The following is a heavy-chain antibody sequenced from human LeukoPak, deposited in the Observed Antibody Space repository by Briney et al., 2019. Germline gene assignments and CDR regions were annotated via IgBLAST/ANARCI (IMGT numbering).Heavy chain of an antibody. Sequence: SETLSHTRTVSGGSIGSSSSTWIRQPPGKGLEWIGYIYYSGTTNYNPSLKSRVTMSVDVSKNQFSLKLSSVTAADTAVYYCARRSSSWKNWFDPWGQGTLVTVSS. J-gene: IGHJ5*02. V-gene: IGHV4-59*01. CDR2: IYYSGTT. CDR3: ARRSSSWKNWFDP. CDR1: GGSIGSSS. D-gene: IGHD6-13*01.